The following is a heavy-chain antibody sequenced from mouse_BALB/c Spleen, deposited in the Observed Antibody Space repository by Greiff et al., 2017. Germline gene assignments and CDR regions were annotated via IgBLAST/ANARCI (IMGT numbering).Heavy chain of an antibody. CDR2: IRLKSNNYAT. CDR3: TFSWFAY. Sequence: DVKLVESGGGLVQPGGSMKLSCVASGFTFSNYWMNWVRQSPEKGLEWVAEIRLKSNNYATHYAESVKGRFTISRDDSKSSVYLQMNNLRAEDTGIYYCTFSWFAYWGQGTLVTVSA. J-gene: IGHJ3*01. CDR1: GFTFSNYW. V-gene: IGHV6-6*02.